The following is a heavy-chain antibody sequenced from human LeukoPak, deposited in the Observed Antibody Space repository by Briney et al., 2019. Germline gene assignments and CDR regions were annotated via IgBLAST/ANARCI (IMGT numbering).Heavy chain of an antibody. Sequence: GGSLRLSCAASGFTFSSYSMNWVRQAPGKGLEWVSSITSSSSYIYYADSVKGRFTISRDNAKNSLYLQMNSLRVEDTAVYYCARDQGLRWRVDAFDIWGQGTVVTVSS. D-gene: IGHD4-23*01. V-gene: IGHV3-21*01. CDR3: ARDQGLRWRVDAFDI. J-gene: IGHJ3*02. CDR1: GFTFSSYS. CDR2: ITSSSSYI.